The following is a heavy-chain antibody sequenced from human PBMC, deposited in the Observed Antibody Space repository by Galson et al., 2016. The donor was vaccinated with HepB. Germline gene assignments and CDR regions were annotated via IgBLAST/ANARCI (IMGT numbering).Heavy chain of an antibody. CDR3: ARLGCGGGNCYDPNYDYPVDV. CDR1: GYTFTTNW. V-gene: IGHV5-51*01. CDR2: IFPADTDT. Sequence: QSGAEVKKPGESLKISCQGSGYTFTTNWIAWVRQMPGKGLEWMGIIFPADTDTRYSPSFQGQVSISVDKSISTAYLQLNSLKASDTATFYCARLGCGGGNCYDPNYDYPVDVWGHGTAVTVSS. J-gene: IGHJ6*02. D-gene: IGHD2-15*01.